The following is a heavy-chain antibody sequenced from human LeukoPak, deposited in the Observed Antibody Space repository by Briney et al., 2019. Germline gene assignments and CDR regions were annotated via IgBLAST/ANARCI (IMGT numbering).Heavy chain of an antibody. CDR3: EREISSPSDY. J-gene: IGHJ4*02. D-gene: IGHD2-2*01. CDR2: ISSTGSTI. Sequence: PGGSLRLSCVASGFTFSRYSMNWVRQAPGKGLEWVSYISSTGSTIYYADSVKGRFTISRDNAKNSLYLQMNSLRAEDTAVYYCEREISSPSDYWGQGTLVTVSS. CDR1: GFTFSRYS. V-gene: IGHV3-48*01.